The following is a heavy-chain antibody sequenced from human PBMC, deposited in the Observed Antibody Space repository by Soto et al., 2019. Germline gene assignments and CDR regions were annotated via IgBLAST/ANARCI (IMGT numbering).Heavy chain of an antibody. Sequence: QVQLVESGGGLVKPGGSLRLSCAASGFTFSDYHMSWIRQAPGKGLEWVSYIRSSGSTIYYADFVKGRFTISRDNAENSLYLQMNSLRADDTAVYYCARGIGAPNWFDPWGQGTLVTVSS. D-gene: IGHD3-16*01. CDR2: IRSSGSTI. J-gene: IGHJ5*02. CDR3: ARGIGAPNWFDP. CDR1: GFTFSDYH. V-gene: IGHV3-11*01.